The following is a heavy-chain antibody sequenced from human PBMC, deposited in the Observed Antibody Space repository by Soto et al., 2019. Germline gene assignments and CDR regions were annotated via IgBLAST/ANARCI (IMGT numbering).Heavy chain of an antibody. CDR2: INAGNGNT. Sequence: ASVKVSCKASGYTFTSYYMHWVRQAPGQRLEWMGWINAGNGNTKYSQKFQGRVTITRDTSASTAYMELSSLRSEDTAVYYCAKGTLTPRYGSQTPYYYYGMDVWGQGTTVTVSS. J-gene: IGHJ6*02. CDR1: GYTFTSYY. CDR3: AKGTLTPRYGSQTPYYYYGMDV. D-gene: IGHD4-4*01. V-gene: IGHV1-3*01.